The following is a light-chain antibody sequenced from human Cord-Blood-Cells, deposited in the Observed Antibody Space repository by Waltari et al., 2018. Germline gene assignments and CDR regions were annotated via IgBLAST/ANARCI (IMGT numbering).Light chain of an antibody. Sequence: EIVMTQSPATLSVSPGERATLSCRASQSVSSNLAWYQQKPGQAPRLLIYGASTRATGIPARVRGSGSGTEFTLTISSVQSEDFAVYYCQQYNNWPPITFGQGTRLEIK. CDR3: QQYNNWPPIT. CDR1: QSVSSN. J-gene: IGKJ5*01. CDR2: GAS. V-gene: IGKV3-15*01.